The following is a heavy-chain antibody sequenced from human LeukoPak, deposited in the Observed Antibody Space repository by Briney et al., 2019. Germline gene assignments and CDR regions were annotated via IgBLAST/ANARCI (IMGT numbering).Heavy chain of an antibody. CDR2: ITGSGDNT. J-gene: IGHJ4*02. V-gene: IGHV3-23*01. CDR3: AKHRSGSYYGALGC. CDR1: GFTFSSYA. D-gene: IGHD1-26*01. Sequence: GGSLRLSCAASGFTFSSYAMSWVRQAPGKGLEWVSSITGSGDNTYYADSVKGRFTISRDDSKNTLYLQMNSLRAEDTAVYYCAKHRSGSYYGALGCWGQGILVTVSS.